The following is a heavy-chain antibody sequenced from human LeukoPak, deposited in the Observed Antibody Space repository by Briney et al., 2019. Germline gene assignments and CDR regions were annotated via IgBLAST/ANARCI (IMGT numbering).Heavy chain of an antibody. J-gene: IGHJ6*03. CDR2: IYYSGST. Sequence: SETLSLTCTVSGGSISSSSYYWGWIRQPPGKGLEWIGSIYYSGSTYYNPSLKSRVTISVDTSKNQFSLNLSSVTAADTAVYYCARVLSFGESKKGYSYYMDVWGKGTTVTVSS. D-gene: IGHD3-10*01. CDR3: ARVLSFGESKKGYSYYMDV. CDR1: GGSISSSSYY. V-gene: IGHV4-39*01.